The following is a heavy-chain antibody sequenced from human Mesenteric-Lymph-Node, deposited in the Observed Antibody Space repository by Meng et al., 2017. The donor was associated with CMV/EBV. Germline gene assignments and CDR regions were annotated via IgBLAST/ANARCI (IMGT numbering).Heavy chain of an antibody. D-gene: IGHD3-22*01. CDR3: ARPLFGYYYDSSGYYADSAFDI. V-gene: IGHV1-69*05. J-gene: IGHJ3*02. CDR2: IIPIFGTA. CDR1: GGTFSSYS. Sequence: SVKVSCKASGGTFSSYSITWVRQAPGQGLEWMGGIIPIFGTANYAQKFQGRVTMTTDESTSTAYMELSSLRSDDTAVYYCARPLFGYYYDSSGYYADSAFDIWGQGTMVTVSS.